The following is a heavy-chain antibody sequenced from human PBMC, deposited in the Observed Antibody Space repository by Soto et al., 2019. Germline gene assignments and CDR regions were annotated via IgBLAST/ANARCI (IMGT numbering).Heavy chain of an antibody. Sequence: MQLVESGGGLIEPGRSLRLSCAASGFTFDDYAIHWVRQAPGKGLEWVSGISWNSAAIDYAVSVKGRFTIVRDNAMNSLYLQMNHLRPEDTAFYYCAKDRGSSSWDPIFDFWGQRILVTVSS. D-gene: IGHD6-13*01. V-gene: IGHV3-9*01. CDR3: AKDRGSSSWDPIFDF. CDR1: GFTFDDYA. J-gene: IGHJ4*02. CDR2: ISWNSAAI.